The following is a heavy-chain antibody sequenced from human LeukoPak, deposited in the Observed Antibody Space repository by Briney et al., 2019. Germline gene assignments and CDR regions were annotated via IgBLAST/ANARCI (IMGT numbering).Heavy chain of an antibody. J-gene: IGHJ4*02. CDR1: GGSISSSSYY. D-gene: IGHD3-10*01. CDR3: ARQLWFGELFEYY. CDR2: IYYSGST. Sequence: PSETLSLTCTVSGGSISSSSYYWGWIRQPPGKGLEWIGSIYYSGSTYYNPSLKSRVTISVDTSKNQFSLKLSSVTAADTAVYYCARQLWFGELFEYYWGQGTLVTVSS. V-gene: IGHV4-39*01.